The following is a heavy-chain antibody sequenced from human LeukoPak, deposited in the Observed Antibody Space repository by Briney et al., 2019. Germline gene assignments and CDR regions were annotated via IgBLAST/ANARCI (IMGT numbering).Heavy chain of an antibody. D-gene: IGHD2-8*01. CDR1: GGSISSYY. V-gene: IGHV4-59*01. CDR2: IYYSGCT. CDR3: ARAQYGGYYGMDV. J-gene: IGHJ6*02. Sequence: SETLSPTCTVSGGSISSYYWSWIRQPPGKGLEWIGFIYYSGCTNYNPSLQSRVTISVDTSKNQFSLKLSSVTAADTAVYYCARAQYGGYYGMDVWGQGTTVTVSS.